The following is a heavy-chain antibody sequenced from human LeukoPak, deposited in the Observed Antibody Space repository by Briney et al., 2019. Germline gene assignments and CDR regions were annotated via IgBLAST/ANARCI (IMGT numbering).Heavy chain of an antibody. CDR1: GYTFTDYY. V-gene: IGHV1-2*02. Sequence: ASVKVSRKVSGYTFTDYYMHWVRQAPGQGLEWMGWINPNSGGTNYAQKFQGRVTMTRDTSISTAYMELSRLRSDDTAVYYCARASYYYDSSGYPGYYFDYWGQRDHLTVSS. D-gene: IGHD3-22*01. J-gene: IGHJ4*02. CDR3: ARASYYYDSSGYPGYYFDY. CDR2: INPNSGGT.